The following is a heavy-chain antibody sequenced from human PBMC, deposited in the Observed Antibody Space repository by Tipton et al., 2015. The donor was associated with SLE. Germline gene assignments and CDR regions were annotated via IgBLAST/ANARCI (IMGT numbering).Heavy chain of an antibody. CDR1: GGSISSGSYY. CDR3: ARILAAAGTGGY. D-gene: IGHD6-13*01. J-gene: IGHJ4*02. V-gene: IGHV4-61*02. Sequence: TPSLTCTVSGGSISSGSYYWSWIRQPAGKGLEWIGRIYTSGSTNYNPSLKSRVTISVDTSKNQFSLKLSSVTAADTAVYYCARILAAAGTGGYWGQGTLVTVSS. CDR2: IYTSGST.